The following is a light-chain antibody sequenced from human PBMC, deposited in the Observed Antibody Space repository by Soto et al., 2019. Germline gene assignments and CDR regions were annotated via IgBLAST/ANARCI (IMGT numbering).Light chain of an antibody. CDR1: TSNIGSNI. J-gene: IGLJ3*02. CDR2: SDN. CDR3: STWDDSLNGWV. Sequence: QAVVTQPPSASGTPGQRVTISCSGSTSNIGSNIVNWYQQLPGTAPKLLIYSDNQRPSGVPGRFSGSKSGTSASLAISGLQSEDEADYYCSTWDDSLNGWVFGGGTQLTVL. V-gene: IGLV1-44*01.